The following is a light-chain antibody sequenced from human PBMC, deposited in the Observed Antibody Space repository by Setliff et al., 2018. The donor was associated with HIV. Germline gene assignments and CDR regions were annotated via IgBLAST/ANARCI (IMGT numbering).Light chain of an antibody. V-gene: IGLV2-14*01. Sequence: QSVLAQPASVSGSPGQSITISCTGTSNDFGSYDYVSWYQHQPGKVPKLMIYEVSNRPSGASDRFSGSKSGNTASLTISGLQTEDEADYYCSSFTSSSSYVFGTGTKVTVL. CDR1: SNDFGSYDY. J-gene: IGLJ1*01. CDR3: SSFTSSSSYV. CDR2: EVS.